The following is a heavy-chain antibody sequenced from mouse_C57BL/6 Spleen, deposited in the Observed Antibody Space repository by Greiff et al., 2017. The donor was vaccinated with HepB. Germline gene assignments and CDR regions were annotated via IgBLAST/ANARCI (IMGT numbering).Heavy chain of an antibody. V-gene: IGHV1-69*01. J-gene: IGHJ2*01. Sequence: QVQLQQPGAELVMPGASVKLSCKASGYTFTSYWMHWVKQRPGQGLEWIGEIDPSDSYTNYNQKFKGKSTLTVDKSSSTPYMQLSSLTSDDTAVYYCARHYFDCWGQGTTLTVSS. CDR3: ARHYFDC. CDR2: IDPSDSYT. CDR1: GYTFTSYW.